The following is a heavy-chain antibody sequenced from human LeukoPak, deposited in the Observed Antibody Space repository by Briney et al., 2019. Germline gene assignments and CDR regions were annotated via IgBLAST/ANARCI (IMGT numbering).Heavy chain of an antibody. CDR1: GGSFSGYY. CDR2: INHSGST. D-gene: IGHD6-19*01. V-gene: IGHV4-34*01. CDR3: ARTSSKGQWLGTDY. Sequence: PSETLSLTCAVYGGSFSGYYWSWIRQPPGQGLEWIGEINHSGSTNYNPSLKSRVTISVDTSKNQFSLKLSSVTAADTAVYYCARTSSKGQWLGTDYWGQGTLVTVSS. J-gene: IGHJ4*02.